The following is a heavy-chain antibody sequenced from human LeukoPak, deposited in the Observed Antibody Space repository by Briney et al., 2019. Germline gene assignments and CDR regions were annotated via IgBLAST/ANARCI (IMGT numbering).Heavy chain of an antibody. CDR2: INHSGST. CDR1: GVSFSGYY. V-gene: IGHV4-34*01. D-gene: IGHD5-24*01. Sequence: SETLSLTCVVYGVSFSGYYWSWIRQPPGKGLEWIGEINHSGSTNYNPSLKSRVTISVDTSKNQFSLKLRSVTAADTAVYYCARTRWLQSLFDYWGQRTLVTVS. CDR3: ARTRWLQSLFDY. J-gene: IGHJ4*02.